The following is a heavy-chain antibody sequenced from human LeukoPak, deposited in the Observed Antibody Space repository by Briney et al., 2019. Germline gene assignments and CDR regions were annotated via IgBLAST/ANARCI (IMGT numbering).Heavy chain of an antibody. CDR2: IYTSGST. V-gene: IGHV4-61*02. Sequence: SETLSLTCTVSGGSISSGSYYWSWIRQPAGKGLEWIGRIYTSGSTNYNPSLKSRVTISVDASKNQFSLKLSSVTAADTAVYYCARGVTMDVWGKGTTVTVSS. CDR1: GGSISSGSYY. CDR3: ARGVTMDV. J-gene: IGHJ6*03. D-gene: IGHD4-11*01.